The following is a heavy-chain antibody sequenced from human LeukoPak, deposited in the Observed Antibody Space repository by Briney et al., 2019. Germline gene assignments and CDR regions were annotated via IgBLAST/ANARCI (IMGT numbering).Heavy chain of an antibody. CDR1: GGSFSGYY. D-gene: IGHD5-12*01. Sequence: PSETLSLTCAVYGGSFSGYYWSWIRQPPGKGLEWIGEINHSGSTNYNPSLKSRVIISVDTSKNQFSLKLSSVTAADTAVYYCARVTSRSGWLRPRLYPRLYYMDVWGKGTTVTVSS. J-gene: IGHJ6*03. CDR3: ARVTSRSGWLRPRLYPRLYYMDV. V-gene: IGHV4-34*01. CDR2: INHSGST.